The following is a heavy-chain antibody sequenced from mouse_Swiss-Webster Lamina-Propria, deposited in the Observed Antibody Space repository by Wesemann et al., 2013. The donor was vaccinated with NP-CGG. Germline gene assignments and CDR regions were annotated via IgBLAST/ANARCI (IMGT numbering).Heavy chain of an antibody. CDR2: ISSGGSYT. D-gene: IGHD1-2*01. V-gene: IGHV5-6*01. CDR1: GFTFSSYG. J-gene: IGHJ2*01. CDR3: ARLLRLLYYFDY. Sequence: GDLVKPGGSLKLSCAASGFTFSSYGMSWVRQTPDKRLEWVATISSGGSYTYYPDSVKGRFTISRDNAKNTLYLQMSSLKSEDTAMYYCARLLRLLYYFDYWGQGTTLTVSS.